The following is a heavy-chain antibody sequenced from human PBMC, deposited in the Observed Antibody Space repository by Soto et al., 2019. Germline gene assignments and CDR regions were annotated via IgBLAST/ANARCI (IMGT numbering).Heavy chain of an antibody. CDR3: AKEFGTGVYSFAAFDD. CDR2: IPYDGSEK. Sequence: QVQMVESGGGVVQPGRSLRLSCAASGFDFSGFGMHWVRQAPGKGLEWVSVIPYDGSEKYYADSVKGRITISRDNSKNTLFLEMKSLRPEDTAVYYCAKEFGTGVYSFAAFDDWGQGTLLTVSS. V-gene: IGHV3-30*18. J-gene: IGHJ3*01. D-gene: IGHD5-18*01. CDR1: GFDFSGFG.